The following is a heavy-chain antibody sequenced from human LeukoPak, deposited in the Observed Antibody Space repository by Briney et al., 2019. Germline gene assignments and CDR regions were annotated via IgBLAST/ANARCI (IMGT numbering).Heavy chain of an antibody. Sequence: ESLRLSCALSGLTYSSFWMSWIRQPPGKGLEWIGEINHSGSTNYNPSLKSRVTMGGDSFKTQFSLELSSVTAADTAVYYCARGRLGIDIWGQGTLVTVSS. CDR2: INHSGST. D-gene: IGHD7-27*01. V-gene: IGHV4-34*01. CDR1: GLTYSSFW. J-gene: IGHJ5*02. CDR3: ARGRLGIDI.